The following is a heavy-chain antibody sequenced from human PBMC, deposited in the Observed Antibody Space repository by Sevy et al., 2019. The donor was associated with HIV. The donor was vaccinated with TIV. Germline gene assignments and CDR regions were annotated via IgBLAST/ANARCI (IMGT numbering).Heavy chain of an antibody. CDR2: MSHDGNYK. CDR1: GFTFSDYD. D-gene: IGHD6-13*01. CDR3: ARGAGNSEWGYYFDY. J-gene: IGHJ4*02. Sequence: GGSLRLSCAASGFTFSDYDMHWVRQAPGKGLEWVAVMSHDGNYKNHADSVKVRFTISRDNFKNKLYLQMNSLRVEDTAVYFCARGAGNSEWGYYFDYWGQGTLVTVSS. V-gene: IGHV3-30*04.